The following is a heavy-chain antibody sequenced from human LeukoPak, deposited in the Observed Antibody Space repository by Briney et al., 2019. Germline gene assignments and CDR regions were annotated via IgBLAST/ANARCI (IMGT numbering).Heavy chain of an antibody. V-gene: IGHV1-69*04. CDR2: IIPVLGVS. Sequence: GASVKVSCKASGGSFSSYVITWVRQAPGQGLEWMGRIIPVLGVSNFAKTFEGRVTITADKSTNTAHMELRRLESGDTAVYYCARDKILAVAGTPAGDYWGQGTLVTVSS. CDR1: GGSFSSYV. CDR3: ARDKILAVAGTPAGDY. J-gene: IGHJ4*02. D-gene: IGHD6-19*01.